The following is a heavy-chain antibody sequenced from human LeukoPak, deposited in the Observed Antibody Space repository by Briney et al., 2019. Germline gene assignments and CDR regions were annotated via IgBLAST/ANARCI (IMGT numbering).Heavy chain of an antibody. CDR2: IYTSGST. Sequence: SETLSLTCTVSGGSISSYYWSWIRQPAGKGLEWIGRIYTSGSTNYNPSLKSRVTISVDTSKNQFSLKLSSVTAADTAVYYCARGNSSSWYSDIYYYYYYGMDVWGQGTTVTVSS. J-gene: IGHJ6*02. CDR1: GGSISSYY. CDR3: ARGNSSSWYSDIYYYYYYGMDV. V-gene: IGHV4-4*07. D-gene: IGHD6-13*01.